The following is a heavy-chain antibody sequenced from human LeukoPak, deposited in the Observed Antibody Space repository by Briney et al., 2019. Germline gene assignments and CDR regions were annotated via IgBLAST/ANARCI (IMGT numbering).Heavy chain of an antibody. J-gene: IGHJ4*02. V-gene: IGHV3-23*01. D-gene: IGHD2-2*01. CDR3: AKIVVVPAALPADFDY. CDR2: ISGSGGST. CDR1: GFTFSSYA. Sequence: GGSLSLSCAASGFTFSSYAMSWVRQAPGKGLEGVSGISGSGGSTYYADSVKGRFTISRDNSKNTLYLQMNSLRAEDTAVYYCAKIVVVPAALPADFDYWGQGTLVTVSS.